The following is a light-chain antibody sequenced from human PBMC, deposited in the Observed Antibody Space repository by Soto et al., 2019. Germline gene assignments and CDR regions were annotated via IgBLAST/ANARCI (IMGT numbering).Light chain of an antibody. CDR1: QGIYNY. CDR3: QNYNSAPHT. J-gene: IGKJ4*01. V-gene: IGKV1-27*01. CDR2: AAS. Sequence: DIQLTQSPSSLSASLGDRVTITCRASQGIYNYLAWYQQTPGKVPKLLIFAASTLQSGVPSRFSGSGSGTDFTLTISTLQPEDVATYYCQNYNSAPHTFGGGTKVEMK.